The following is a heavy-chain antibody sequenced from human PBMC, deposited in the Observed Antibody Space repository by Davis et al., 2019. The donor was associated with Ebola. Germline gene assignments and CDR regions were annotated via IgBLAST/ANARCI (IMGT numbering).Heavy chain of an antibody. J-gene: IGHJ4*02. CDR2: ISGSGGST. CDR3: AKVKYYSTWRGGFDS. D-gene: IGHD6-13*01. CDR1: RFTFDKYY. Sequence: PGGSLRLSCAASRFTFDKYYMTWVRQAPGKGLEWVSAISGSGGSTYYADSVKGRFTISRDYSKNTLYLQMNSLRAEDTALYYCAKVKYYSTWRGGFDSWGQGTLVTVSS. V-gene: IGHV3-23*01.